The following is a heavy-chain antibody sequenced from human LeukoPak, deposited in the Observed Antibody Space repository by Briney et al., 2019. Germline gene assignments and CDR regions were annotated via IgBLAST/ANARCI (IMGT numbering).Heavy chain of an antibody. Sequence: PGGSLRLSCAASGFTFSSYATSWVRQAPGKGLEWVSTISGSGGSTYYADSVKGRFTISRDNSKNTLSLQMESLRAGDTAVYFCAQGGRHLPTAYAYCGQGALVTVSS. V-gene: IGHV3-23*01. D-gene: IGHD2-2*01. CDR2: ISGSGGST. CDR3: AQGGRHLPTAYAY. CDR1: GFTFSSYA. J-gene: IGHJ4*02.